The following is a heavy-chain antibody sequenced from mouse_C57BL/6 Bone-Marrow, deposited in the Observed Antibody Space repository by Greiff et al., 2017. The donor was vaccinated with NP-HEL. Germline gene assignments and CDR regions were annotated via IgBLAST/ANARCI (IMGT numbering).Heavy chain of an antibody. CDR2: IYPGSGST. D-gene: IGHD2-3*01. J-gene: IGHJ1*03. CDR1: GYTFTSYW. Sequence: QVQLQQPGAELVKPGASVKMSCKASGYTFTSYWITWVKQRPGQGLEWIGDIYPGSGSTNYNEKFKSKATRTVDTSSSTAYMQLSSLTSEDSAVYYCARFYDGYPYFDVWGTGTTVTVSS. CDR3: ARFYDGYPYFDV. V-gene: IGHV1-55*01.